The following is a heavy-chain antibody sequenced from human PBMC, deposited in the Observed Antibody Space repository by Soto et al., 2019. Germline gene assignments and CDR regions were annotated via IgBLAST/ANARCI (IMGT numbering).Heavy chain of an antibody. CDR1: GGTFSSYA. CDR3: ARGRCGGDCYSGDY. CDR2: IIPIFGTA. V-gene: IGHV1-69*06. J-gene: IGHJ4*02. D-gene: IGHD2-21*02. Sequence: SVKVSCKASGGTFSSYAISWVRQAPGQGLEWMGGIIPIFGTANYAQKFQGRVTITADKSTSTAYMELRSLRSEDTAVYYCARGRCGGDCYSGDYWGQGTLVTVSS.